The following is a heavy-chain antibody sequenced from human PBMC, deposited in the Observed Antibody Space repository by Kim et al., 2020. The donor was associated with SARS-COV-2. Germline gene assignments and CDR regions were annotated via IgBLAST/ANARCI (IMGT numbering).Heavy chain of an antibody. V-gene: IGHV3-7*01. J-gene: IGHJ5*02. CDR3: VRERWLRYGHMTVWLDP. CDR2: ITEDGSDQ. CDR1: GFTSQFPFSKYW. Sequence: GGSLRLSCSASGFTSQFPFSKYWMSWVRQAPGKGLEWVANITEDGSDQNYVDSVKGRFTISRDNVKNLLFLQMKNLRVEDTALYFCVRERWLRYGHMTVWLDPWGPGTLVTVSS. D-gene: IGHD2-21*02.